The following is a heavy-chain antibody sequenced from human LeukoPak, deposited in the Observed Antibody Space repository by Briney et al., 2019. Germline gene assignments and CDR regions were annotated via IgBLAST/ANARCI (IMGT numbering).Heavy chain of an antibody. CDR2: ISGSGGST. CDR3: AKSSNYYGPYGAFDI. V-gene: IGHV3-23*01. CDR1: GFTVSSNY. Sequence: GGSLRLFRAASGFTVSSNYMNWVRQAPGKGLEEGSAISGSGGSTYYADSMKGRFTISRDNSKNTLYLQMNSLRAEDTAVYYCAKSSNYYGPYGAFDIWGQGTMVTVSS. D-gene: IGHD3-16*01. J-gene: IGHJ3*02.